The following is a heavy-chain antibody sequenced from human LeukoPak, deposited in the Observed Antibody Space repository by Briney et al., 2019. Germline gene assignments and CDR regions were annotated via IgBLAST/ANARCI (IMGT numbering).Heavy chain of an antibody. CDR3: ASVRLLFRNHDAFDI. CDR2: ISGSGGST. CDR1: GFTFSSYA. Sequence: GGSLRLSCAASGFTFSSYAMSWVRQAPGKGLEWVSAISGSGGSTYYADSVKGRFTISRDNSKNTLYLQMNGLRAEDTAVYYCASVRLLFRNHDAFDIWGQGTMVTVSS. V-gene: IGHV3-23*01. J-gene: IGHJ3*02. D-gene: IGHD2-21*02.